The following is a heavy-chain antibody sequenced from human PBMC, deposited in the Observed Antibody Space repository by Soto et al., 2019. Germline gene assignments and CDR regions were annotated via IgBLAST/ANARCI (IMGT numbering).Heavy chain of an antibody. V-gene: IGHV2-5*02. J-gene: IGHJ6*02. D-gene: IGHD2-21*02. Sequence: SGPTVVNPTQTLTLACTFSGFSLTTGGMGVGWIRQPPGKAPEWLALIYWDGDRRYRPSLMSRLTIAKDTSKNQVVLTMTNMDPVDTATYYCVHSRCGGDCLQSYSSHYYYGMDIWGQGTTVTVSS. CDR3: VHSRCGGDCLQSYSSHYYYGMDI. CDR1: GFSLTTGGMG. CDR2: IYWDGDR.